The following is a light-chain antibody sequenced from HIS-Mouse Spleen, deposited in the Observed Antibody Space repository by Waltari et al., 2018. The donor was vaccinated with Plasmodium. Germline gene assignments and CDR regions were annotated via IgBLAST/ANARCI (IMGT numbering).Light chain of an antibody. CDR1: SLRSYY. Sequence: SSELTQDPAVSVALGQTVRITCQGDSLRSYYASWYQQKPGQAPVLVIYGKNNRPSGIPDRFSGSSSGNTASLNSTGAQAEDEADYYCNSRDSSGNHQVFGGGTKLTVL. CDR3: NSRDSSGNHQV. V-gene: IGLV3-19*01. CDR2: GKN. J-gene: IGLJ3*02.